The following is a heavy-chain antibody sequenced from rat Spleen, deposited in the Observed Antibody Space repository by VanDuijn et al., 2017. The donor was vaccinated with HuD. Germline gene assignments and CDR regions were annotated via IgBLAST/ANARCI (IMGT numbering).Heavy chain of an antibody. CDR1: GFTFNNYW. CDR2: ITNTGGST. D-gene: IGHD5-1*01. J-gene: IGHJ1*01. CDR3: TKRGAGYYWYFDF. V-gene: IGHV5-31*01. Sequence: EVQLVESGGGLVQPGRSLTLSCAASGFTFNNYWMTWIRQAPGKGLEWVASITNTGGSTYYPDSVTGRFTISRDSPQSTLYLQMNSLRSEDTATYYCTKRGAGYYWYFDFLGPGTMVTVSS.